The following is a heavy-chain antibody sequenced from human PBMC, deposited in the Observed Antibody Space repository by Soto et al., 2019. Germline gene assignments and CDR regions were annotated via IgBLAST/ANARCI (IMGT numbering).Heavy chain of an antibody. CDR3: ARVFTIAARHLGY. V-gene: IGHV1-46*01. Sequence: ASVKVSCKASGDIFTNYAIHWVRQAPGQGLEWMGRISAGGGNTSYAQKFQGRVTMTRDTSTSTVYMELTSLRSEDTAVYYCARVFTIAARHLGYWGQGTLVTVSS. CDR1: GDIFTNYA. D-gene: IGHD6-6*01. J-gene: IGHJ4*02. CDR2: ISAGGGNT.